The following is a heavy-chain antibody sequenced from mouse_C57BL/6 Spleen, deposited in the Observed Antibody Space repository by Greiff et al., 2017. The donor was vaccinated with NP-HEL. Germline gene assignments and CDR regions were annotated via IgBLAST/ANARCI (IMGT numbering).Heavy chain of an antibody. CDR2: IYPGDGDT. Sequence: QVQLQQSGPELVKPWASVKISCKASGYAFSSSWMNWVKQRPGKGLEWIGRIYPGDGDTNYNGKFKGKATLTADKSSSTAYMQLSSLTSEDSAVYFCAREPLIYYYGSSYWYFDVWGTGTTVTVSS. D-gene: IGHD1-1*01. V-gene: IGHV1-82*01. CDR1: GYAFSSSW. CDR3: AREPLIYYYGSSYWYFDV. J-gene: IGHJ1*03.